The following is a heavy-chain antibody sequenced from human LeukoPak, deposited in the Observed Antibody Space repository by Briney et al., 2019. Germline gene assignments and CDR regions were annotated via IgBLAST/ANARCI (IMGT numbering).Heavy chain of an antibody. V-gene: IGHV4-39*07. Sequence: PSETLSLTCTVSGGSIGSSSYYWGGIRQPPGKGLEGIGNIFYSGSTYYKSSLKSRVTISVDKSKNQFSLKLSSVTAADTAVYYCARAYNWNDSPLDYWGQGTLVTVSS. CDR3: ARAYNWNDSPLDY. J-gene: IGHJ4*02. CDR2: IFYSGST. CDR1: GGSIGSSSYY. D-gene: IGHD1-20*01.